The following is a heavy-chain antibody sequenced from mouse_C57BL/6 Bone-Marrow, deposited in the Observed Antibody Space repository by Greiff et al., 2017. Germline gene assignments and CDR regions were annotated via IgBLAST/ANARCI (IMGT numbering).Heavy chain of an antibody. V-gene: IGHV5-9-1*02. CDR3: TRGELGFDD. CDR2: ISSGGDYI. CDR1: GFTFSSYA. D-gene: IGHD4-1*01. J-gene: IGHJ2*01. Sequence: EVQRVESGEGLVKPGGSLKLSCAASGFTFSSYAMSWVRQTPEKRLEWVAYISSGGDYIYYADTVKGRFTISGDNARNTLYLQMSSLKSEDTAMYYCTRGELGFDDWGQGTTLTVSS.